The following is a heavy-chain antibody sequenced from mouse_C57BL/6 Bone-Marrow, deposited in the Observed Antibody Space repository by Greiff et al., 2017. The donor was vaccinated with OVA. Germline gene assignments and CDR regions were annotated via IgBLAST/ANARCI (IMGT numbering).Heavy chain of an antibody. V-gene: IGHV1-55*01. J-gene: IGHJ3*01. CDR1: GYTFTSYW. D-gene: IGHD2-3*01. Sequence: QVQLQQPGAELVKPGASVKMSCKASGYTFTSYWITWVKQRPGQGLEWIGDIYPGSGSTTYNEKFKSKATLTVDTSSSTAYMQLSSLTSEDSAVYECDREGAYDGDFPWFAYWGQGTLVTVSA. CDR3: DREGAYDGDFPWFAY. CDR2: IYPGSGST.